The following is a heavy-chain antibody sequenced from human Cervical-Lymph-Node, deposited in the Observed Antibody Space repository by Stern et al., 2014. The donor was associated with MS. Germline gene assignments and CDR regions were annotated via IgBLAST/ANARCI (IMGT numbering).Heavy chain of an antibody. V-gene: IGHV1-69*01. CDR1: GGTFSSYA. J-gene: IGHJ6*02. Sequence: VQLVESGAEVKKPGSSVKVSCKASGGTFSSYAISWVRPAPGQGLEWMGGLIPIFGKAHYAQKFQGRVTITADESTSTAYMELSSLRSEDTAVYYCARGELKEGLVRGMDVWGQGTTVTVSS. D-gene: IGHD1-26*01. CDR3: ARGELKEGLVRGMDV. CDR2: LIPIFGKA.